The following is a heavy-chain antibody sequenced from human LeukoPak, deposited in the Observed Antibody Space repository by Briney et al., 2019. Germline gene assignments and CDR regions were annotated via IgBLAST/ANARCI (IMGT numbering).Heavy chain of an antibody. CDR2: IYHSGST. CDR3: ARAVTMVRGVIIRSVDY. CDR1: GYSISSGYC. J-gene: IGHJ4*02. V-gene: IGHV4-38-2*02. Sequence: SETLSLTCTVSGYSISSGYCWGWIRQPPGKGLEWIGSIYHSGSTYYNPSLKSRVTISVDTSKNQFSLKLSSVTAADTAVYYCARAVTMVRGVIIRSVDYWGQGTLVTVSS. D-gene: IGHD3-10*01.